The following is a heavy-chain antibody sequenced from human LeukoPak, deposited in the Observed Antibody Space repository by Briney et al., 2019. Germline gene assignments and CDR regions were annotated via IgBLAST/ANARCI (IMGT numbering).Heavy chain of an antibody. CDR1: GFTVSSNY. J-gene: IGHJ4*02. CDR2: IYSGGST. D-gene: IGHD3-22*01. V-gene: IGHV3-66*01. Sequence: PGGSLSLSCAASGFTVSSNYMSWVRQAPGKGLEWVSVIYSGGSTYYADSVKGRFTISRDNSKNTLYLQMNSLRAEDTAVYYCARSPYDSPYYFDYWGQGTLVTVSS. CDR3: ARSPYDSPYYFDY.